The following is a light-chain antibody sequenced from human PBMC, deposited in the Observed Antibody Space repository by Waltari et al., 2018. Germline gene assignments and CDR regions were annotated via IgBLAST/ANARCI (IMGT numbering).Light chain of an antibody. J-gene: IGLJ2*01. CDR3: SSYAGSNTLL. CDR1: SSDIGYYNA. V-gene: IGLV2-11*01. CDR2: EVS. Sequence: QAAPTQPPSVSGSPGQSVTISCTGTSSDIGYYNAVSWYQQHPGKAPKLMIYEVSKRPSGVSDRFSGSKSGNTASLTISRLQAEDEADYYCSSYAGSNTLLFGGGTRLTVL.